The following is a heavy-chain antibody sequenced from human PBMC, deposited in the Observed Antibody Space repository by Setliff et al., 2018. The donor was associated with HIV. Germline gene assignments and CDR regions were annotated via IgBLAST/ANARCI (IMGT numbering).Heavy chain of an antibody. V-gene: IGHV4-34*01. Sequence: ETLSLTCAVYNESFNGYYWTWIRQTPDKGLEWIGEINHSGDSSYNPSLKSRVTLSVDTSKNQFSLKLSSVTAADTAVYYCATTGGSYASSFDYWGQGTLVTVSS. D-gene: IGHD1-26*01. CDR3: ATTGGSYASSFDY. CDR2: INHSGDS. J-gene: IGHJ4*02. CDR1: NESFNGYY.